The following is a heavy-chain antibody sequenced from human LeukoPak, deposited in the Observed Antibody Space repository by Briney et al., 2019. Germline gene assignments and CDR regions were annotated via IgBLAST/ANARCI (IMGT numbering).Heavy chain of an antibody. CDR3: AASSSQILDKIYYFDL. Sequence: ASVKVSCKPSGYTLRQLSIHWVRQAPGKGLEWLGGFDPEDGETIYSQKFQGRVTMTEDTSTDTAYMDLRSLRLDDTAVYYCAASSSQILDKIYYFDLWGRGTLVSVSS. J-gene: IGHJ2*01. V-gene: IGHV1-24*01. D-gene: IGHD3-10*01. CDR2: FDPEDGET. CDR1: GYTLRQLS.